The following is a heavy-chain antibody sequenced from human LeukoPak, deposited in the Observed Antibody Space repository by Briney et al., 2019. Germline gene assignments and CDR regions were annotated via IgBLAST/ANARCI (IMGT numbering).Heavy chain of an antibody. CDR1: GYTFTTYP. V-gene: IGHV1-3*04. J-gene: IGHJ4*02. D-gene: IGHD3-16*01. CDR3: ARKIQGEQHPFDY. CDR2: INTGSGDR. Sequence: GASVKVSCKASGYTFTTYPIHWVRQAPGQRLEWMGWINTGSGDRKYSQNFQDRVTINRDTSASTAYMKLSSLTSQDTAVYYCARKIQGEQHPFDYWGQGALVTVSS.